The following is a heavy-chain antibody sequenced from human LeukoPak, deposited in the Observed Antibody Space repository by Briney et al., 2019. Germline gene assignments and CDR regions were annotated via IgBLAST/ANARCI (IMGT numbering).Heavy chain of an antibody. D-gene: IGHD6-19*01. CDR3: ARRDYSSGWPWYFDL. Sequence: PSETLSLTCAVYGGSFSGYYWSWIRQPPEKGLEWIGEINHSGSTNYNPSLKSRVTISVDTSKNQFSLKLSSVAAADTAVYYCARRDYSSGWPWYFDLWGRGTLVTVSS. CDR2: INHSGST. J-gene: IGHJ2*01. CDR1: GGSFSGYY. V-gene: IGHV4-34*01.